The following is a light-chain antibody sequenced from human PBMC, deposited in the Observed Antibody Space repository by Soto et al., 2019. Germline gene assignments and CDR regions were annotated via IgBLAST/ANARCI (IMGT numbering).Light chain of an antibody. Sequence: EIVMTQSTLSLPVTPGEPASISCRSSQSLLHSNGYNYLDWYLQKPGQSPQLLIYLGSNRASGVPDRFSGSGSGTDFTLKISRVEAEDVGVYYCMQALQTPRTFGQGTNVDI. CDR3: MQALQTPRT. J-gene: IGKJ1*01. CDR1: QSLLHSNGYNY. V-gene: IGKV2-28*01. CDR2: LGS.